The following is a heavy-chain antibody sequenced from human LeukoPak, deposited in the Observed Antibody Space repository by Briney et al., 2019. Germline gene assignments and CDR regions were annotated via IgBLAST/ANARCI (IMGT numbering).Heavy chain of an antibody. V-gene: IGHV3-23*01. D-gene: IGHD2-15*01. CDR1: GFTFSSYA. Sequence: GGSLRLSCAASGFTFSSYAMSWVRQAPGKGLEWVSAISGSGGSTYYADSVKGRFTISRDNSKNTLYLQMNSLRAEDTAVYYCAKDLGWPAATEHYYYYYMDVWGKGTTVTVSS. CDR3: AKDLGWPAATEHYYYYYMDV. CDR2: ISGSGGST. J-gene: IGHJ6*03.